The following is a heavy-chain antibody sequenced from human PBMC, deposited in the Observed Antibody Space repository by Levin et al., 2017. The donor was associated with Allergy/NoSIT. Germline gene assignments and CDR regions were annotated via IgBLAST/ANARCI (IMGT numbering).Heavy chain of an antibody. Sequence: SQTLSLTCTVSGGSVSSGSYYWSWIRQPPGKELEWIGFIYYTGSTNYNPSLKSRVTMSVDTSKNQFSLNLTSVAAADTAVYYCARVPGSCSSTSCYNCYYGVDVWGQGTTVTVSS. CDR2: IYYTGST. V-gene: IGHV4-61*01. D-gene: IGHD2-2*02. J-gene: IGHJ6*02. CDR1: GGSVSSGSYY. CDR3: ARVPGSCSSTSCYNCYYGVDV.